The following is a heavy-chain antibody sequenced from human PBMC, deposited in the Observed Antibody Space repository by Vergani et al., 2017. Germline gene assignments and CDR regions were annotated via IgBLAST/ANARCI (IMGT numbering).Heavy chain of an antibody. Sequence: QLQLQESGPGLVKPSATLSLTCRVSGASIRSSNYYWGWIRQPPGKGLEWIASIYYSGSTYYNPSLKSRVTISLDTSKNQFSLKLSSVTAADTALYFCARHSSVEWLVKLGWIDPWGQGILVTVSS. J-gene: IGHJ5*02. CDR1: GASIRSSNYY. CDR2: IYYSGST. D-gene: IGHD6-19*01. V-gene: IGHV4-39*01. CDR3: ARHSSVEWLVKLGWIDP.